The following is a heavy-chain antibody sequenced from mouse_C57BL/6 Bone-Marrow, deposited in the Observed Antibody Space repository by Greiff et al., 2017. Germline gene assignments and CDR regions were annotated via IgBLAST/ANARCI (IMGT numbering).Heavy chain of an antibody. CDR3: AQIEYYGSSWYFDV. J-gene: IGHJ1*03. D-gene: IGHD1-1*01. Sequence: QVTLKVSGPGILQPSQTLSLTCSFSGFSLSTSNMGIGWIRQPSGKGLEWLAHIWWNDDKYYNPSLKSRLTISKDTSNNQVFRKITSVDTADTATYYGAQIEYYGSSWYFDVWGTGTTVTVSS. CDR2: IWWNDDK. CDR1: GFSLSTSNMG. V-gene: IGHV8-5*01.